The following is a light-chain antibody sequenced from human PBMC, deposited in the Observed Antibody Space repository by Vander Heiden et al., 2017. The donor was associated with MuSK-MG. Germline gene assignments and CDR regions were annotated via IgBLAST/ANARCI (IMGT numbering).Light chain of an antibody. V-gene: IGKV4-1*01. CDR2: WAS. CDR1: QSVLYTANNKNY. CDR3: QQYDNIPQT. Sequence: DIVMIQSPDSLAVFLGERATINCKSSQSVLYTANNKNYLAWYQQKPLQPPKVLIDWASTRESGVPDRFSGSGSGTDFTLTISSLQAEDVAVYYCQQYDNIPQTFGQGTKVEIK. J-gene: IGKJ1*01.